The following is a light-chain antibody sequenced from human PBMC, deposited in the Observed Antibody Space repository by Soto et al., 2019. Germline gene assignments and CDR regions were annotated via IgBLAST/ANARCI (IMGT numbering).Light chain of an antibody. CDR1: QDIRRW. CDR2: AAS. Sequence: DLQLTQSPSSVSASIGDRVTITCWASQDIRRWLAWYQQKAGKAPKLVISAASTLQRGVPSRFSGSGFGTNFTLAITSLQPEDFATYYCQQANSFPITFGQGTRLDIK. J-gene: IGKJ5*01. CDR3: QQANSFPIT. V-gene: IGKV1-12*01.